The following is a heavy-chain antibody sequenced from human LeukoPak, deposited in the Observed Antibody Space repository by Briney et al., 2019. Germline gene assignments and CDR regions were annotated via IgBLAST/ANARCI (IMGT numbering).Heavy chain of an antibody. J-gene: IGHJ4*02. Sequence: GGSLRISSSASGLTFHNYDMSWGRRSPGKGVEWVFVINLNGDTTCYAYSVNSPFTISRHNAKNSLYLQMNSLRAEDTAVYYCANDLRLGGRGPENWGQGTLVTVSS. CDR1: GLTFHNYD. CDR3: ANDLRLGGRGPEN. CDR2: INLNGDTT. V-gene: IGHV3-20*03. D-gene: IGHD3-16*01.